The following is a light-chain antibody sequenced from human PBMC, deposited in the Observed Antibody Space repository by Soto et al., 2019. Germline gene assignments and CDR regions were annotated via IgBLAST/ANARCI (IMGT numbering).Light chain of an antibody. CDR2: GAS. CDR1: QSVSRSY. CDR3: QQYGSSQT. J-gene: IGKJ1*01. Sequence: EIVLTQSPGTLPLSPGERATLSCRASQSVSRSYLAWYQQKPGQAPRLLIYGASSRATGIPDRFSGSGSGTDFTLTISRLEPEDFAVYYCQQYGSSQTFGQGTKVDIK. V-gene: IGKV3-20*01.